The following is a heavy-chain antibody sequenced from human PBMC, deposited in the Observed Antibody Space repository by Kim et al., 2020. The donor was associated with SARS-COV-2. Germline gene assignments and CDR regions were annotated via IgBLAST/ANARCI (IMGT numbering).Heavy chain of an antibody. Sequence: SETLSLTCAVYGGSFSGYYWSWIRQPPGKGLEWIGEINHSGSTNYNPSLKSRVTLSVYTSKNQFSLKLSSVTAADTAVYYCASIIISASEYYYGMDLWG. V-gene: IGHV4-34*01. D-gene: IGHD2-15*01. CDR2: INHSGST. CDR1: GGSFSGYY. CDR3: ASIIISASEYYYGMDL. J-gene: IGHJ6*02.